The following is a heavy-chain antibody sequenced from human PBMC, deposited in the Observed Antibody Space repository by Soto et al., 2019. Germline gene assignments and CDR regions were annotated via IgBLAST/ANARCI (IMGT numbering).Heavy chain of an antibody. J-gene: IGHJ4*02. D-gene: IGHD6-13*01. CDR2: ISAYNGNT. V-gene: IGHV1-18*01. Sequence: ASVKVSCKASGYTFTSYGISWVRQAPGQGLEWMGWISAYNGNTNYAQKLQGRVTMTTDTSTSTAYMELRSLRSDDTAVYYCARHSEGGSSSRYNYYFDYWGQGTLVTVSS. CDR3: ARHSEGGSSSRYNYYFDY. CDR1: GYTFTSYG.